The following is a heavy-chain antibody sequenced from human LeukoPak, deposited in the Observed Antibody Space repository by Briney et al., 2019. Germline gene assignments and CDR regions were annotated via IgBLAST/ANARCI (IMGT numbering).Heavy chain of an antibody. CDR3: ARVNYDYVWGSYRYGNYYYYMDV. D-gene: IGHD3-16*02. CDR2: ISGSSSYI. J-gene: IGHJ6*03. V-gene: IGHV3-21*01. CDR1: GFTFSRYS. Sequence: PGGSLRLSCAASGFTFSRYSMNWVRQAPGKGLEWVSSISGSSSYIYYADSVKGRFTISRDNAKNSLYLQMSSLRAEDTAVYYCARVNYDYVWGSYRYGNYYYYMDVWGKGTTVTVSS.